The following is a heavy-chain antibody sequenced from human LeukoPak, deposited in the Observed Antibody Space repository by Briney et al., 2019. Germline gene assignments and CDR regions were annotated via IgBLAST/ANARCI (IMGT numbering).Heavy chain of an antibody. CDR3: ARDNREMATIGLDY. J-gene: IGHJ4*02. Sequence: SVKVSCKASGGTLSSYAISWARQAPGQGLEWMGRIIPIFGTANYAQKFQGRVTITTDESTSTAYMELSSLRSEDTAVYYCARDNREMATIGLDYWGQGTLVTVSS. D-gene: IGHD5-24*01. V-gene: IGHV1-69*05. CDR1: GGTLSSYA. CDR2: IIPIFGTA.